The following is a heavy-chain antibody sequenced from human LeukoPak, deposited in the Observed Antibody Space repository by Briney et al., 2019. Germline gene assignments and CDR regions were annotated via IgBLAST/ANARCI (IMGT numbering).Heavy chain of an antibody. V-gene: IGHV1-2*02. CDR3: ARPTHRLTVTTAIDY. CDR2: INPKNGAT. D-gene: IGHD4-17*01. CDR1: VYSFTGFY. Sequence: ASVKVSCKPSVYSFTGFYIHWVRQAPGQGLHWMGWINPKNGATKYSQNFRGRVTMTRDTSIDTAYMELSSLTSDDTAIYYCARPTHRLTVTTAIDYWGQGTLVTVSS. J-gene: IGHJ4*02.